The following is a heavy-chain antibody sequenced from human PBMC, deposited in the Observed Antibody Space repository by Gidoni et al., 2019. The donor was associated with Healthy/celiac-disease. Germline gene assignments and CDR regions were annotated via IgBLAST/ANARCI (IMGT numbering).Heavy chain of an antibody. V-gene: IGHV4-39*01. CDR3: ARQLGIDAFDI. D-gene: IGHD7-27*01. Sequence: QLQLQESGPGLVKPSETLSLTCTVSGRSISSSSYYWGWIRQPPGKGLEWIGSIYYSGSTYYNPSLKSRVTISVDTSKNQFSLKLSSVTAADTAVYYCARQLGIDAFDIWGQGTMVTVSS. CDR2: IYYSGST. CDR1: GRSISSSSYY. J-gene: IGHJ3*02.